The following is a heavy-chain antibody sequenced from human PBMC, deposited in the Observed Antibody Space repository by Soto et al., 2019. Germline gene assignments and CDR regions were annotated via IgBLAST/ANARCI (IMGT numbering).Heavy chain of an antibody. CDR2: ILPLSGTS. V-gene: IGHV1-69*06. CDR3: ARTNPTKYYDYVWGDYRREGMDV. Sequence: RASVKVSCKASGGTFSAYAISWVRQAPGQGIEWMGGILPLSGTSNYTQRFQGRVTITADKSTSTAYMELSSLRSDDTAVYYCARTNPTKYYDYVWGDYRREGMDVWGQGTTVTVSS. CDR1: GGTFSAYA. J-gene: IGHJ6*02. D-gene: IGHD3-16*02.